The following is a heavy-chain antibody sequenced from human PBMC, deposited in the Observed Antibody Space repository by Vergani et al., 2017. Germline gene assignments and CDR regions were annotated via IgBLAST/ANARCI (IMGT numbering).Heavy chain of an antibody. D-gene: IGHD3-22*01. V-gene: IGHV1-18*01. CDR3: ARALDSSGYFSRYYDYMDV. Sequence: QVQLVQSGAEVKKPGSSVKVSCKASGDTFSRYAISWVRQAPGQGLEWMGGISAYNGNTNYAQTLQGRVTMTTDTSTSTAYMELRSLRSDDPAVYYCARALDSSGYFSRYYDYMDVWGKGSTVTVSS. CDR2: ISAYNGNT. J-gene: IGHJ6*03. CDR1: GDTFSRYA.